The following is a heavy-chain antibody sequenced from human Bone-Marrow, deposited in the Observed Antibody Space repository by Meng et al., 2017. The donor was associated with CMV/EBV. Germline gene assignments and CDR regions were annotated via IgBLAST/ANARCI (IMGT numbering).Heavy chain of an antibody. Sequence: ASVKACKASGYTFTGYYMHWVRQAPGQGLEWMGWINPNSGGTNYAQKFQGRVTMTRDTSISTAYMELSRLRSDDTAVYYCARAMYNWNYEDYWGQGTLVTVSS. J-gene: IGHJ4*02. CDR3: ARAMYNWNYEDY. D-gene: IGHD1-7*01. CDR1: GYTFTGYY. V-gene: IGHV1-2*02. CDR2: INPNSGGT.